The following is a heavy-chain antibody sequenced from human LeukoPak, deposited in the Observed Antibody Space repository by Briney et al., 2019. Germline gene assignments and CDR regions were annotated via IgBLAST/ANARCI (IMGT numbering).Heavy chain of an antibody. Sequence: PGESLRLSCAASGFTFSSYSMNWVRQAPGKGLEWISYISSASNTIYYADSVKGRFTISRDNAKNSLYLQMNSLRAEDTAVYYCARDIPLSGYSYGFHWFDPWGQGTLVTVSS. CDR2: ISSASNTI. V-gene: IGHV3-48*01. D-gene: IGHD5-18*01. CDR3: ARDIPLSGYSYGFHWFDP. CDR1: GFTFSSYS. J-gene: IGHJ5*02.